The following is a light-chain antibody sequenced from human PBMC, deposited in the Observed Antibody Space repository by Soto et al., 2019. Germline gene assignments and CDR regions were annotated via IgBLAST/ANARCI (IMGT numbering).Light chain of an antibody. V-gene: IGLV2-14*01. CDR3: QSYDSSLSGYV. CDR2: EVS. J-gene: IGLJ1*01. Sequence: QSALTQPASVSGSPGQSITISCTGSSSDVGGYNHVSWYQQHPGKAPKLMIYEVSNRPSGVPDRFSGSKSGTSASLAITGLQAEDEADYYCQSYDSSLSGYVFGTGTKVTVL. CDR1: SSDVGGYNH.